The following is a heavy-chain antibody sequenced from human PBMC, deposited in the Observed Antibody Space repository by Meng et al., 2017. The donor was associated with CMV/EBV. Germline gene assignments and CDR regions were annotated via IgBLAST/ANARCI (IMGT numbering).Heavy chain of an antibody. Sequence: GESLKISCAASGFTFSSYSMNWVRQAPGKGLEWVSSISSSSSYIYYADSVKGRFTISRDSAKNSLYLQMNSLRAEDTAVYYCARADAIVVVPAAILDYYYGTDVWGQGTTVTVSS. D-gene: IGHD2-2*01. V-gene: IGHV3-21*01. CDR3: ARADAIVVVPAAILDYYYGTDV. CDR1: GFTFSSYS. J-gene: IGHJ6*02. CDR2: ISSSSSYI.